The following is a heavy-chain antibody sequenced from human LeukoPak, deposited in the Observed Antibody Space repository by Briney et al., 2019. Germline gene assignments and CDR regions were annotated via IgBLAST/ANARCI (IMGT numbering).Heavy chain of an antibody. V-gene: IGHV3-23*01. CDR3: ARDQGSGCFDL. Sequence: GGSLRLSCAASGFTFSSYGMSWVRQAPGKGLEWVSAISGSGGSTYYADSVKGRFTISRDNSKNTLYLQMNSLRAEDTAVYYCARDQGSGCFDLWGQGTLVTVSS. CDR2: ISGSGGST. CDR1: GFTFSSYG. J-gene: IGHJ5*02. D-gene: IGHD6-19*01.